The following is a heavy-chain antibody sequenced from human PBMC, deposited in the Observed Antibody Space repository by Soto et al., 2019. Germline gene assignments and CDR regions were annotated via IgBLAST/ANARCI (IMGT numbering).Heavy chain of an antibody. J-gene: IGHJ1*01. D-gene: IGHD3-16*01. V-gene: IGHV3-48*02. CDR2: ISSTGSTI. CDR3: ARDTGFGLS. CDR1: GFTFGTYS. Sequence: GGSLRLSCAASGFTFGTYSMNWVRQAPGKGLEGVSYISSTGSTIYYADSVKGRFTISRENAKDSLYLQMSSLRDEDTAVYYCARDTGFGLSWGQGTLVTVSS.